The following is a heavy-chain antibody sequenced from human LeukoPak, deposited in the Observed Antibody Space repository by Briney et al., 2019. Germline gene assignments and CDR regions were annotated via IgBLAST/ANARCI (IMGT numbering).Heavy chain of an antibody. J-gene: IGHJ4*02. CDR3: ARDPSYYYDSSGYYRGPFDY. D-gene: IGHD3-22*01. V-gene: IGHV3-74*01. CDR2: INSDGSST. CDR1: GFTFSSYN. Sequence: GGSLRLSCAASGFTFSSYNMNWVRQTPGQGLEWVSRINSDGSSTSYADSVKGRFTISRDNAKNTLYLQMNSLRAEDTAVYYCARDPSYYYDSSGYYRGPFDYWGQGTLVTVSS.